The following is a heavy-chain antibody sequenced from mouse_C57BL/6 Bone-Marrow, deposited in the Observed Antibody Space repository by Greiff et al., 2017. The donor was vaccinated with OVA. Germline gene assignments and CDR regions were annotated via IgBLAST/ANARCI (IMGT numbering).Heavy chain of an antibody. CDR1: GYTFTSYG. V-gene: IGHV1-81*01. D-gene: IGHD2-4*01. Sequence: VQLKQSGAELARPGASVKLSCKASGYTFTSYGISWVKQRTGQGLEWIGEIYPRSGNTYYNEKFKGKATLTADKSSSTAYMELRILTSEDSAVYFCALYDYDGAFDYWGQGTTLTVSS. CDR3: ALYDYDGAFDY. J-gene: IGHJ2*01. CDR2: IYPRSGNT.